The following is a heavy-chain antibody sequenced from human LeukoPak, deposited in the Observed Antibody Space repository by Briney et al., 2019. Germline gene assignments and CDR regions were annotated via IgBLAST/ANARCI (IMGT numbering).Heavy chain of an antibody. D-gene: IGHD3-22*01. V-gene: IGHV3-30*04. Sequence: GALRLSCAASGFTFSSYAMHWVRQAPGKGLEGVAVISYDGSNKYYADSVKGRFTISRDNSKNTLYLQMNSLRAEDTAVYYCAKDFPYYYDTSGYYHDYWGQGTLVTVSS. J-gene: IGHJ4*02. CDR1: GFTFSSYA. CDR2: ISYDGSNK. CDR3: AKDFPYYYDTSGYYHDY.